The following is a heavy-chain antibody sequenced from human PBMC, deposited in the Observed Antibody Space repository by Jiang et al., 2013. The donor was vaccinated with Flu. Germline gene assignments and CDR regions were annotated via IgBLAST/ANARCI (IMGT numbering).Heavy chain of an antibody. Sequence: RLSCEASGFGFSSTWMHWVRQAPGKGLVWVSRIHSDGKSTTYADSVTGRFTISRDNAKNMVYLQLNSLRVEDSAVYYCVRDRYYAMDVWGQGTTVTVSS. V-gene: IGHV3-74*01. J-gene: IGHJ6*02. CDR1: GFGFSSTW. CDR2: IHSDGKST. CDR3: VRDRYYAMDV.